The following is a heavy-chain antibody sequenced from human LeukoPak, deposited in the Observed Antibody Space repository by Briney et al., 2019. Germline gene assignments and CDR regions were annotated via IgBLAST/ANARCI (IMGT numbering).Heavy chain of an antibody. CDR3: ARGPPRGTAAGPDF. CDR1: GYTFTDYY. J-gene: IGHJ4*02. V-gene: IGHV1-2*02. CDR2: INPNSGGT. D-gene: IGHD6-13*01. Sequence: GASVKVSCKASGYTFTDYYMHGVRQAPGQGLEWMGWINPNSGGTNYAQKFQGRVTVTRDTSSSTAFMDLSSLRSDETAVFYCARGPPRGTAAGPDFWGQGTLVTVSS.